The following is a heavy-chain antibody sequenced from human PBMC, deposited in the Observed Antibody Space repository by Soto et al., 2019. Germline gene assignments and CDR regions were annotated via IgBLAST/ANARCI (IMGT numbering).Heavy chain of an antibody. CDR1: AFTLTDYY. D-gene: IGHD2-21*02. J-gene: IGHJ3*02. V-gene: IGHV3-11*01. CDR3: ARIGDCGGDCYAFDI. Sequence: PGESLRLSCEASAFTLTDYYMSWSRQAPGKGLEWLSYISNSGNTIYYADSVKGRFTISRDSAKNSLFLEMNSLRAEDTAVYYCARIGDCGGDCYAFDIWGQGTMVSVSS. CDR2: ISNSGNTI.